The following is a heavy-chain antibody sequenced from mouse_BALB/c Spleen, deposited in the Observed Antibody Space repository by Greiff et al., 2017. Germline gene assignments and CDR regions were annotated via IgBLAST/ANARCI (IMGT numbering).Heavy chain of an antibody. CDR2: IYPSDSYT. D-gene: IGHD2-10*01. CDR3: TRSYYGKGNYAMDY. Sequence: QVQLQQPGAELVRPGASVKLSCKASGYTFTSYWINWVKQRPGQGLEWIGNIYPSDSYTNYNQKFKDKATLTVDKSSSTAYMQLSSPTSEDSAVYYCTRSYYGKGNYAMDYWGQGTSVTVSS. J-gene: IGHJ4*01. V-gene: IGHV1-69*02. CDR1: GYTFTSYW.